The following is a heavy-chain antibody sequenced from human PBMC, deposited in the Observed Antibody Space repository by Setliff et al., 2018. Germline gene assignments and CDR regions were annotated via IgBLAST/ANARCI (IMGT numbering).Heavy chain of an antibody. Sequence: ASVKVSCKASGYTFTNYGINWVRQAPGRGLEWMAYINTYNGDTYYAQKFQGRVTMTTDTSTSTASMELGSLRADDTAVYYCARINFYVSSGYYYAPELWGQGTTVTVSS. CDR3: ARINFYVSSGYYYAPEL. J-gene: IGHJ4*02. CDR1: GYTFTNYG. CDR2: INTYNGDT. D-gene: IGHD3-22*01. V-gene: IGHV1-18*01.